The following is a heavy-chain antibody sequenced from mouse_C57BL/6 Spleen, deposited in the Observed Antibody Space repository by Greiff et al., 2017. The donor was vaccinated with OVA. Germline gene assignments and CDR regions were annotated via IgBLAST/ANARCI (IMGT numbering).Heavy chain of an antibody. D-gene: IGHD1-1*01. CDR3: ARSGTTVVDY. J-gene: IGHJ2*01. CDR1: GYTFTCYW. Sequence: QVQLLQPGAELVQPGASVKMSCKASGYTFTCYWITWVQQRPGQGLEWIGAIYPGSGSNNYNEKFKSKATMTVDKSSSTAYMQHSSRTSEDSTVYYCARSGTTVVDYWGQGTTLTVSS. CDR2: IYPGSGSN. V-gene: IGHV1-55*01.